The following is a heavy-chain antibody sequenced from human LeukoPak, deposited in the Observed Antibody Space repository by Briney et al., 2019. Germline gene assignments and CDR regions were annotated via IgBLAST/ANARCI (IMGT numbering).Heavy chain of an antibody. CDR2: ISGSGGST. CDR3: AKRAAEYSSSSPFYYYMDV. J-gene: IGHJ6*03. D-gene: IGHD6-6*01. CDR1: AFTFSSYA. V-gene: IGHV3-23*01. Sequence: GGSLRLSCAASAFTFSSYAMSWVRQAPGKGLEWVSAISGSGGSTYYADSVKGQFTISRDNSKNTLYLQMNSLRAEDTAVYYCAKRAAEYSSSSPFYYYMDVWGKGTTVTVSS.